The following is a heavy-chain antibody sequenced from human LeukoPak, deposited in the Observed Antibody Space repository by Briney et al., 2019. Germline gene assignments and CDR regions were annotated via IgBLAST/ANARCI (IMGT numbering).Heavy chain of an antibody. CDR2: INWNGGST. CDR3: AKDKYSPNINNWFDP. D-gene: IGHD5-18*01. CDR1: GFTFSNYA. V-gene: IGHV3-23*01. J-gene: IGHJ5*02. Sequence: GGSLRLSCAASGFTFSNYAMSWVRQAPGKGLEWVSGINWNGGSTGYADSVKGRFTISRDNSKNTLYLQMNSLRAEDTAVYYCAKDKYSPNINNWFDPWGQGTLVTVSS.